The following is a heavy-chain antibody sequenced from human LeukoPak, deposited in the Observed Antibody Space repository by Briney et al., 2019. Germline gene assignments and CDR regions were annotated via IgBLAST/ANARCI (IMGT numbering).Heavy chain of an antibody. CDR1: GFTFTAYG. CDR3: ATLGIVVAINGYAFDI. V-gene: IGHV3-30*02. Sequence: PGGSLRLFCAASGFTFTAYGMQWVRQAPGKGLEWVAFVRYNGNDKYYADSVKGRFTISRDNSKNTVDLQMDSLRAEDTAVYYCATLGIVVAINGYAFDIWGQGTMVTVSS. D-gene: IGHD3-22*01. J-gene: IGHJ3*02. CDR2: VRYNGNDK.